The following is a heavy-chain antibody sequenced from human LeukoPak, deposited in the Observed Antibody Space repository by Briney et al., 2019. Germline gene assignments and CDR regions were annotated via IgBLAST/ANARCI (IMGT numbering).Heavy chain of an antibody. CDR2: IYYSGST. J-gene: IGHJ6*03. CDR1: GGSISSGGYY. Sequence: SETLSLTCTVSGGSISSGGYYWSWIRQHPGKGLEWIGYIYYSGSTYYNPSLKSRVTISVDTSKNQFSLKLSSVTAVDTAVYYCARDGYSTMDVWGKGTTVTVSS. CDR3: ARDGYSTMDV. D-gene: IGHD6-13*01. V-gene: IGHV4-31*03.